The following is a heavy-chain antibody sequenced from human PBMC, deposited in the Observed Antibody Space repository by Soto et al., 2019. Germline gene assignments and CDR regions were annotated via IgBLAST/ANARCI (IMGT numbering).Heavy chain of an antibody. CDR1: GYTFSSFG. CDR2: ISAYNGDT. Sequence: QVKLVQSGVEVKRPGASGKVSCKASGYTFSSFGITWVRQAPGQGLEWMGWISAYNGDTNYAQKFQGRVTMTTDTSTTSAYMELRSLRSDDTAVYYCARPLDYYYYAMDALGQGTTVTVS. CDR3: ARPLDYYYYAMDA. J-gene: IGHJ6*02. V-gene: IGHV1-18*01.